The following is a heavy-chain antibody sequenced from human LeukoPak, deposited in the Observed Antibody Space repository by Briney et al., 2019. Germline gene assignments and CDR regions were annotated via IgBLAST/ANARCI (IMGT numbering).Heavy chain of an antibody. V-gene: IGHV4-4*07. J-gene: IGHJ3*02. Sequence: SETLSLTCAVSGGSISSYYWSWIRQPAGKGLEWIGRIYTSGSTNYNPSLKSRVTMSVDTSKNQFSLKLSSVTAADTAVYYCAKDRADAMTTVTTGAFDIWGQGTVVTVSS. CDR1: GGSISSYY. CDR2: IYTSGST. D-gene: IGHD4-17*01. CDR3: AKDRADAMTTVTTGAFDI.